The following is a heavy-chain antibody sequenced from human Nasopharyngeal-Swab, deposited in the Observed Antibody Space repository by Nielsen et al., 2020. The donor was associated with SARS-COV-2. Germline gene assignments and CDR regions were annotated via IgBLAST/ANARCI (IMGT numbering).Heavy chain of an antibody. J-gene: IGHJ6*02. Sequence: SVKVSCKASGGTFSSYAISGVRQAPGQGLEGMGGIIPSFGTANYAQKFQGRVTITADESTSTAYMELSSLRSEDTTVYYCARGGYYGSGSYFHYYYGMDVWGQGTTVTVSS. CDR3: ARGGYYGSGSYFHYYYGMDV. CDR2: IIPSFGTA. V-gene: IGHV1-69*13. D-gene: IGHD3-10*01. CDR1: GGTFSSYA.